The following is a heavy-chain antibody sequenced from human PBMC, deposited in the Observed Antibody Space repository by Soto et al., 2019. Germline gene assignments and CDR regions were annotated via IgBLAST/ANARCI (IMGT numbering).Heavy chain of an antibody. Sequence: AAPAKVSCKASGCTFTSYGMSWVRQAPVQGVEWVGWVSAYNGNTNYAQKLQGRVTMNTDTYTSTDYMELRSLRSDDTAVYYCARVKAAAGLYYYYYGMDVWGQGTTVTVSS. V-gene: IGHV1-18*04. CDR2: VSAYNGNT. CDR3: ARVKAAAGLYYYYYGMDV. CDR1: GCTFTSYG. J-gene: IGHJ6*02. D-gene: IGHD6-13*01.